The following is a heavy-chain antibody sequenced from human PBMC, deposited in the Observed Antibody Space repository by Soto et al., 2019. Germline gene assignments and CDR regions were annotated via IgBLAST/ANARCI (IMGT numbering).Heavy chain of an antibody. Sequence: GESLKISCKGSGYSFTRYWIGWVRQMPGKGLEWMGIIYPGDSDTRYSPSFQGQGTISADKSISTAYLQWSSLKASDTAMYYSARLGGNLLYDILTGYYFDYWGQGTLVTVSS. CDR3: ARLGGNLLYDILTGYYFDY. CDR1: GYSFTRYW. J-gene: IGHJ4*02. D-gene: IGHD3-9*01. CDR2: IYPGDSDT. V-gene: IGHV5-51*01.